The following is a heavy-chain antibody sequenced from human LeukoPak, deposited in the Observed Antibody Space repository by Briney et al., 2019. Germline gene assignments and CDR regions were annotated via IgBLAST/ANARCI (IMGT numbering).Heavy chain of an antibody. CDR3: AKDGTMVRGVQYYYYGMDV. Sequence: PGGSLRLSCAASGFTFSSYAMSWVRQAPGKGLEWVSAISGSGGSTYYAGSVKGRFTISRDNSKNTLYLQMNSLRAEDTAVYYCAKDGTMVRGVQYYYYGMDVWGQGTTVTVSS. D-gene: IGHD3-10*01. V-gene: IGHV3-23*01. CDR2: ISGSGGST. J-gene: IGHJ6*02. CDR1: GFTFSSYA.